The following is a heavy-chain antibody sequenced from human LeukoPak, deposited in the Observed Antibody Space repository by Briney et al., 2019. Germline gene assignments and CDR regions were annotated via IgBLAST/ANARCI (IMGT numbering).Heavy chain of an antibody. CDR2: IRGSGET. D-gene: IGHD3/OR15-3a*01. V-gene: IGHV3-66*03. CDR3: ARDRAATQDWVEFDP. J-gene: IGHJ5*02. Sequence: GGSLRLSCAVSGFSVSYYYMNWVRQAPGKGLEWVSLIRGSGETFYADSVKGRFTISRDDSKNTVYLQMNSLRVEGTAEYFCARDRAATQDWVEFDPWGQGTLVTVSS. CDR1: GFSVSYYY.